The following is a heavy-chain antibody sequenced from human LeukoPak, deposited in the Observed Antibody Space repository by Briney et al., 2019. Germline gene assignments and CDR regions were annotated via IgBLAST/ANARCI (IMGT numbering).Heavy chain of an antibody. D-gene: IGHD4-23*01. Sequence: ASVTVSCKASGYTLTNYNISWVRQAPGQGLEWMGWINTYKGDTLYAQKLQGRVTMTADTSTNTAYMELRSLRFDDTAVYYCAREFGHCYGDNCFYFFDTWGQGFRVTVSS. CDR2: INTYKGDT. CDR3: AREFGHCYGDNCFYFFDT. CDR1: GYTLTNYN. V-gene: IGHV1-18*01. J-gene: IGHJ4*02.